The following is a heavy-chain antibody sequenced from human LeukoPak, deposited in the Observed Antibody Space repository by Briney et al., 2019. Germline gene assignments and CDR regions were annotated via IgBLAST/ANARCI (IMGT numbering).Heavy chain of an antibody. V-gene: IGHV3-30*02. CDR3: AKDRRGNMGTDVTPGWYFHE. CDR2: IRFVGTED. D-gene: IGHD4-23*01. CDR1: TFTFNNFG. Sequence: GGSLRLSCAASTFTFNNFGIHWVRQASGKGLEWIAFIRFVGTEDYYADSVKGRFTVSKDYSKNTVSLQMNSLGHEDTAVYYCAKDRRGNMGTDVTPGWYFHEWGQGTLVTVSS. J-gene: IGHJ1*01.